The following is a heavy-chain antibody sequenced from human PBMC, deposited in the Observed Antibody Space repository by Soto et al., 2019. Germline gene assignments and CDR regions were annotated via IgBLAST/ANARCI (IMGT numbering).Heavy chain of an antibody. CDR3: PRVGHINWFDP. CDR1: GGSISSGDYY. V-gene: IGHV4-30-4*01. D-gene: IGHD2-21*01. J-gene: IGHJ5*02. CDR2: IYYSGSA. Sequence: QVQLQESGPGLVKPSQTLSLTCTVSGGSISSGDYYWSWIRQPPGKGLEWMGYIYYSGSAYYNPSLRSRVTISVDTSKNQFSLKLSSVTAADTAVYYCPRVGHINWFDPWGQGTLVTVSS.